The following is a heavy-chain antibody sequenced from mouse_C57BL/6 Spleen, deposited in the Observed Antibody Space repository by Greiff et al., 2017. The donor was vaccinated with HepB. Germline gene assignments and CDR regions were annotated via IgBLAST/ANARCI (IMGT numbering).Heavy chain of an antibody. J-gene: IGHJ4*01. CDR1: GFTFSSYA. D-gene: IGHD4-1*01. Sequence: EVQLQESGGGLVKPGGSLKLSCAASGFTFSSYAMSWVRQTPEKRLEWVATISDGGSYTYYPDNVKGRFTISRDNAKNNLYLQMSHLKSEDTAMYYCARELLGRRYAMDYWGQGTSVTVSS. CDR2: ISDGGSYT. V-gene: IGHV5-4*01. CDR3: ARELLGRRYAMDY.